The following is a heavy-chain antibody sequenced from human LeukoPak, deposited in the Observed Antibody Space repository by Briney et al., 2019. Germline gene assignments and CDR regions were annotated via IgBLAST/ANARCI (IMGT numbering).Heavy chain of an antibody. CDR2: TRNKANSYTT. J-gene: IGHJ4*02. D-gene: IGHD3-16*01. V-gene: IGHV3-72*01. CDR3: ARDSLTLGGEAFDY. Sequence: GGSLRLSCAASGFTFSDHYMDWVRQAPGKGLEWVGRTRNKANSYTTEYAASVKGRFTISRDDSKNSLYLQMNSLKTEDTAVYYCARDSLTLGGEAFDYWGQGTLVTVSS. CDR1: GFTFSDHY.